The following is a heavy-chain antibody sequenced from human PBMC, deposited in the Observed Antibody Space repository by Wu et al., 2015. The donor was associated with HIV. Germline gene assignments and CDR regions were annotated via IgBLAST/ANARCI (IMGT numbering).Heavy chain of an antibody. CDR2: INPSGGST. Sequence: QVQLVQSGAEVKKPGASVKVSCKASGYTFTSYYMHWVRQAPGQGLEWMGIINPSGGSTSYAQKFQGRVTMTRDTSTSTAYMELRSLRSEDTAVYYCTKCASRNDFGDFEYYFDYWGQGTLVTVSS. J-gene: IGHJ4*02. V-gene: IGHV1-46*01. D-gene: IGHD4-17*01. CDR3: TKCASRNDFGDFEYYFDY. CDR1: GYTFTSYY.